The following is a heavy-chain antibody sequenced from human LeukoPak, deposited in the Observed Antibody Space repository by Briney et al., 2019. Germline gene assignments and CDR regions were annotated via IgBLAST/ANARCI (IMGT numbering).Heavy chain of an antibody. Sequence: GGSLRLSCAASGFTFSTYTMNWVRQAPGKGLEWASYVSSRSTTIYYADSVRGRFTISRDTAKNSLYLQMNSLRDEDTAVYYCARDGDSTGRHFDYWGQGTLVTV. CDR1: GFTFSTYT. D-gene: IGHD4-11*01. V-gene: IGHV3-48*02. CDR2: VSSRSTTI. J-gene: IGHJ4*02. CDR3: ARDGDSTGRHFDY.